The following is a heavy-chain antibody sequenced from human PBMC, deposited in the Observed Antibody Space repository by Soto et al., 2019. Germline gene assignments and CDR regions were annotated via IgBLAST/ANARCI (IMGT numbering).Heavy chain of an antibody. Sequence: SETLSLTCTVSGGSISSSSYYWGWIRQPPGKGLEWIGSIYYSGSTYYNPSLKSRVTISVDTSKNQFSLKLSSVTAADTAVYYCASRILTVYANWYYYYGMDVWGQGTTVTV. V-gene: IGHV4-39*01. CDR3: ASRILTVYANWYYYYGMDV. D-gene: IGHD3-9*01. CDR1: GGSISSSSYY. J-gene: IGHJ6*02. CDR2: IYYSGST.